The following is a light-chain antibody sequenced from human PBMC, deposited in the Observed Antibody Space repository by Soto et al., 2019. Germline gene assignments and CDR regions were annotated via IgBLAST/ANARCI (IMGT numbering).Light chain of an antibody. CDR1: QTVSSNF. CDR3: QQYGTTPAT. CDR2: GAS. J-gene: IGKJ1*01. V-gene: IGKV3-20*01. Sequence: EIVLTQSPGTLSLSPGDRATLSCSSSQTVSSNFLAWYQQRPAQAPRLLIHGASTRATGITDRFSGSVSGTDFTLIISGLEPEEFAVYYCQQYGTTPATFGQGTKVDIK.